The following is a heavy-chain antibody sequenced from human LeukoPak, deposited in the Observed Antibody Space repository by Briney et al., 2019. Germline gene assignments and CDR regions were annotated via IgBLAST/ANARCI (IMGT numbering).Heavy chain of an antibody. CDR3: AKEVEVSPGPDY. D-gene: IGHD2-15*01. V-gene: IGHV3-48*03. CDR2: ISGSGTTI. CDR1: GFIFNNYE. J-gene: IGHJ4*02. Sequence: GGSLRLSCTGSGFIFNNYEMSWARQAPGKGLEWLSYISGSGTTIHYADSVKGRFTISRDNSKNALYLQMNSLRAEDTAVYYCAKEVEVSPGPDYWGQGTLVTVSS.